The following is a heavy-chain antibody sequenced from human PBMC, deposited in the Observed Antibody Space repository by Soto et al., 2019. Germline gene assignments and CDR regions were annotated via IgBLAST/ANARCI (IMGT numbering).Heavy chain of an antibody. V-gene: IGHV1-69*06. J-gene: IGHJ5*02. D-gene: IGHD2-2*01. Sequence: WVXVSFKSCLGTFSMYAIIVLLQAPGQGLDCMGGIIPIFGTANHAQKFQGRVTITADKSTRTDYMELSSLRSEDTAVYYCARHLGYCSSTRCQTVAWGQGTLVNVYS. CDR1: LGTFSMYA. CDR2: IIPIFGTA. CDR3: ARHLGYCSSTRCQTVA.